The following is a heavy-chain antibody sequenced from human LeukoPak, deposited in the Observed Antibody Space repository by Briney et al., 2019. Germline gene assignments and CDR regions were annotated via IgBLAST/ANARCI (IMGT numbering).Heavy chain of an antibody. V-gene: IGHV1-8*03. Sequence: ASVKVSCKASGYTFTSYDINWVRQATGQGLEWMGWMNPNSGNTGYAQKFQGRVTITRNTSISTAYMELSSLRSEDTAVYYCARTPRPYKESSSWYTPPYYYYYMDVWGKGTTVTVSS. CDR3: ARTPRPYKESSSWYTPPYYYYYMDV. J-gene: IGHJ6*03. CDR1: GYTFTSYD. CDR2: MNPNSGNT. D-gene: IGHD6-13*01.